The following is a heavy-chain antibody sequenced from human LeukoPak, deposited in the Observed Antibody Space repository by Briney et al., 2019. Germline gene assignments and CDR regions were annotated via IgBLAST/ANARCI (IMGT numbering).Heavy chain of an antibody. J-gene: IGHJ4*02. D-gene: IGHD2-15*01. CDR3: ASGYYFDY. Sequence: SQTLSFTCAISGDSFSSNSAAWNWIRLSPSRGLEWLGRTCYRSKWYNDYAVSVKSRITINADTSKNQFSLQLSSVTPEDTAVYYCASGYYFDYWGQGTLVTVSS. V-gene: IGHV6-1*01. CDR1: GDSFSSNSAA. CDR2: TCYRSKWYN.